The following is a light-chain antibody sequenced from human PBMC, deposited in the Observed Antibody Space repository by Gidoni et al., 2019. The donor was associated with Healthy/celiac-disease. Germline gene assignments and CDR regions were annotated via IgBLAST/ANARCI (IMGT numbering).Light chain of an antibody. Sequence: QSALTQPASVSWSPGPSITSSCTGGSTAIGSYNLVSLYQQLPGTVPKLIIYEVNQRPSGMSYRFSGSQSGNTAFLTISGLQTEDEAEYDCCAFAGFGIYVIFGGGTKLTVL. J-gene: IGLJ2*01. V-gene: IGLV2-23*02. CDR3: CAFAGFGIYVI. CDR1: STAIGSYNL. CDR2: EVN.